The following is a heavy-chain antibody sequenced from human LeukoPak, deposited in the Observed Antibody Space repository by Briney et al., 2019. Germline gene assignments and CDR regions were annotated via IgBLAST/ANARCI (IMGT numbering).Heavy chain of an antibody. CDR1: GFTFSSYE. J-gene: IGHJ4*02. D-gene: IGHD5-12*01. CDR2: ISSSGSTI. V-gene: IGHV3-48*03. Sequence: GGSLRLSCAAPGFTFSSYEMNWVRQAPGKGLEWVSYISSSGSTIYYADSVKGRFTISRDNAKNSLYLQMNSLRAEDTAVYYCARALSGPTDYWGQGTLVTVSS. CDR3: ARALSGPTDY.